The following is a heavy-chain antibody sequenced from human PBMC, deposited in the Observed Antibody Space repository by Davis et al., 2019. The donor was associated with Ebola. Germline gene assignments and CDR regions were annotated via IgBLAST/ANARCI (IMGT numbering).Heavy chain of an antibody. J-gene: IGHJ6*02. V-gene: IGHV1-18*01. Sequence: ASVKVSCKASGYTFTNYGISWVRQAPGQGLEWMGWISAYNGNTNYAQKLQGRVTMTTDTSTSTAYMELRSLRSDDTAVYYCAREGYCSGGSCYWDYYYYGMDVWGQGTTVTVSS. CDR1: GYTFTNYG. D-gene: IGHD2-15*01. CDR3: AREGYCSGGSCYWDYYYYGMDV. CDR2: ISAYNGNT.